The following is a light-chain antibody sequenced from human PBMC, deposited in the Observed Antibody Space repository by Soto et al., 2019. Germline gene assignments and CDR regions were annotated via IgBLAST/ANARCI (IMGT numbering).Light chain of an antibody. J-gene: IGKJ1*01. Sequence: MKQYPDTLSVSPRDRVTLSCRARHSVGTNLAGYQQKPGQAPRLLIYGASARATDVPVRFSGSGSGTEFTLTISSLQSEDFALYYRQLYNNWPTWPFAPGTKVDI. V-gene: IGKV3-15*01. CDR3: QLYNNWPTWP. CDR2: GAS. CDR1: HSVGTN.